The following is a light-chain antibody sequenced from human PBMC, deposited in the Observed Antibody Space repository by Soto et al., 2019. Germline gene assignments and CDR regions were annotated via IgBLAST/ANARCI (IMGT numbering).Light chain of an antibody. V-gene: IGLV2-14*01. CDR3: NSYTNSRTVV. CDR1: SSDVGTYNY. Sequence: QSVLTQPASVSGSPGQSITISCTGTSSDVGTYNYVSWYQQHPGKAPKLIIYGVTNWPSGISNRFSGSKSGNTASLTISGLQTEDEADYYCNSYTNSRTVVFGGGTKLTVL. J-gene: IGLJ2*01. CDR2: GVT.